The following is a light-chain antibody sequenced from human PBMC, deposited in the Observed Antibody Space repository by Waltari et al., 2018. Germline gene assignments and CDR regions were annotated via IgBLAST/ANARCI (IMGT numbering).Light chain of an antibody. V-gene: IGLV1-44*01. CDR3: AAWDDSLNGRWV. J-gene: IGLJ2*01. CDR1: SSNIGSNT. Sequence: QSVLTQPPSASGTPGQRVTISCSGSSSNIGSNTVNWSQQLPGTAPKLLSYSNNHRPSGVPDRFSGSKSGTSASLAISGLQSEDEADYYCAAWDDSLNGRWVFGGGTKLTVL. CDR2: SNN.